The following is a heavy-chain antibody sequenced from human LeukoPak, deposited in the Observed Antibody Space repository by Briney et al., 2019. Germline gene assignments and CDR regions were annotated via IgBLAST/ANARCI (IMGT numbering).Heavy chain of an antibody. CDR1: GGSISSSSYY. J-gene: IGHJ4*02. V-gene: IGHV4-39*01. Sequence: SSETLSLTCTVSGGSISSSSYYWGWIRQPPGKGQEWIGSIYYSGSTYYNPSLKSRVTISVDTSKNQFSLKLSSVTAADTAVYYCARRRYCSGGSCDDYWGQGTLVTVSS. D-gene: IGHD2-15*01. CDR2: IYYSGST. CDR3: ARRRYCSGGSCDDY.